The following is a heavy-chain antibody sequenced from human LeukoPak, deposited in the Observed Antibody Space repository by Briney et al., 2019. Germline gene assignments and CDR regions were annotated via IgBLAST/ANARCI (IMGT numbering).Heavy chain of an antibody. V-gene: IGHV5-51*01. CDR1: GYSSTSYW. J-gene: IGHJ4*02. CDR3: ARLIAGYCSSTSCVYFDY. Sequence: GESLKISCKGSGYSSTSYWIGWVRQMPGKGLEWMGIIYPGDSDTRYSPSFQGQVTISADKSISTAYLQWSSLKASDTAMYYCARLIAGYCSSTSCVYFDYWGQGTLVTVSS. D-gene: IGHD2-2*01. CDR2: IYPGDSDT.